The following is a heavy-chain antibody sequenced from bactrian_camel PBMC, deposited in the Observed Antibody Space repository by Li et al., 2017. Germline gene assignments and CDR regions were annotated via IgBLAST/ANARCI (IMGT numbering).Heavy chain of an antibody. CDR1: GFHFDGSI. V-gene: IGHV3S55*01. Sequence: SGGGSVQAGGSLRLSCTASGFHFDGSIMSWYRQAPGDECVLVATIRPDGTTYYVDSVKGRFTISQDHAKNTLYLQMNTLKPEDSAVYHCAADGVSCHLFTSQGPRFGGQGTQVTVS. D-gene: IGHD3*01. J-gene: IGHJ4*01. CDR3: AADGVSCHLFTSQGPRF. CDR2: IRPDGTT.